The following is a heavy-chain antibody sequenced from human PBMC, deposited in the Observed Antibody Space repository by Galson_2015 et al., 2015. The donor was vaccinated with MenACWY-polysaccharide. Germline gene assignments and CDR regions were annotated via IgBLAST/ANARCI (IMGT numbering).Heavy chain of an antibody. Sequence: SVKVSCKVSGDTLTDLSMHWVRQAPGKGLEWMGGLAPEDGETIYAQRFQGRVTMTEDTSRDTAYMELSSLRSEDTAVYYCATGSGDDYVWGSYRRPAFDIWGQGTMVTVSS. D-gene: IGHD3-16*02. CDR2: LAPEDGET. CDR3: ATGSGDDYVWGSYRRPAFDI. V-gene: IGHV1-24*01. J-gene: IGHJ3*02. CDR1: GDTLTDLS.